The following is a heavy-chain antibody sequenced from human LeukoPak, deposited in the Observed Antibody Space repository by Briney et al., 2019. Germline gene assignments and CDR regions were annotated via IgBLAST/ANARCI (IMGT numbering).Heavy chain of an antibody. CDR1: GYTFTGYY. D-gene: IGHD2-21*02. J-gene: IGHJ2*01. Sequence: ASVKVSCKPSGYTFTGYYMHWVRQAPGQGLEWMGRINPNSGATNYAQKFQGRVTMTRDTSISTAYMELTTLRSDDTAVYYCAKSIEYCGADCYGYFDLWGRGTLVTVSS. V-gene: IGHV1-2*06. CDR2: INPNSGAT. CDR3: AKSIEYCGADCYGYFDL.